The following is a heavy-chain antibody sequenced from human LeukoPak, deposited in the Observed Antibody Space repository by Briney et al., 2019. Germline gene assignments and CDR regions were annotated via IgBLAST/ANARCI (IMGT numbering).Heavy chain of an antibody. V-gene: IGHV3-30*04. Sequence: SCKASGGTFSNYAINWVRQAPGKGLEWVAVISYDGSNKYYADSVKGRFTISRDNSKNTLYLQMNSLRAEDTAVYYCARYGDYRYYFDYWGQGTLVTVSS. CDR1: GGTFSNYA. J-gene: IGHJ4*02. CDR3: ARYGDYRYYFDY. D-gene: IGHD4-17*01. CDR2: ISYDGSNK.